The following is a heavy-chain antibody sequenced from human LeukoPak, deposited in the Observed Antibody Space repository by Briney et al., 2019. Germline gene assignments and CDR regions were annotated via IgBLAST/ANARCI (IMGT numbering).Heavy chain of an antibody. V-gene: IGHV3-30*01. CDR2: ISSGGTYE. CDR3: ARDSTYYYDSGSSGPHYFDN. J-gene: IGHJ4*02. D-gene: IGHD3-10*01. Sequence: GKSLRLSCAASGFTFSNYAMHWVRQAPGKGLEWVSLISSGGTYEYYADSVQGRFTISRDNSKNTLYLQLNSLRAEDTAVYYCARDSTYYYDSGSSGPHYFDNWGQGTLVTVSS. CDR1: GFTFSNYA.